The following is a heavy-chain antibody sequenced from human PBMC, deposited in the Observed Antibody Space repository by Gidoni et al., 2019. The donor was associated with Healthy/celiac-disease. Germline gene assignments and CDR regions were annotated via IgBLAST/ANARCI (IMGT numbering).Heavy chain of an antibody. CDR1: GFTFSGYG. Sequence: QVRLVEAGGGVVQPGRSLRLSCAESGFTFSGYGMHWVRQAPGKGLEWVAVISYDGSNKYYADSVKGRFTISRDNSKNTLYLQMNSLRAEDTAVYYCAKEEGDTATLDAFDIWGQGTMVTVSS. D-gene: IGHD5-18*01. CDR3: AKEEGDTATLDAFDI. CDR2: ISYDGSNK. J-gene: IGHJ3*02. V-gene: IGHV3-30*18.